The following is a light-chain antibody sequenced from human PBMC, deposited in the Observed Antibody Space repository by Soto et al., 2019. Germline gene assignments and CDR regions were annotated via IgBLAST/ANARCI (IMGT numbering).Light chain of an antibody. CDR3: QLLIT. CDR1: QSVSSN. J-gene: IGKJ5*01. Sequence: EIVMTQSPATLSVSPGERATLSCRASQSVSSNLAWYQQKPGQAPRLLIYGASTRATGIPARFSGSGSGTEFTLTISSLQSEDFSVYYCQLLITSGQGTRLEIK. V-gene: IGKV3-15*01. CDR2: GAS.